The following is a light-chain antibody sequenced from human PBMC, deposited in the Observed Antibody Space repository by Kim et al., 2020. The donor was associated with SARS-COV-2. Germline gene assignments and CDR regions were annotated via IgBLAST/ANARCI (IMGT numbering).Light chain of an antibody. CDR2: EDT. CDR1: KLGDKY. V-gene: IGLV3-1*01. CDR3: QAWDSTTVI. Sequence: SYELTQPPSVSVSPGQTASISCSGDKLGDKYACWYQQRPGQSPVLVIYEDTRRPSGLPERFSASTSGNTATLTISGTQAMDEADYYCQAWDSTTVIFGGGTQLTVL. J-gene: IGLJ2*01.